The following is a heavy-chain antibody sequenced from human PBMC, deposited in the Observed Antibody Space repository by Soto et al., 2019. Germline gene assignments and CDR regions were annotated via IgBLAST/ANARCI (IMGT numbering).Heavy chain of an antibody. CDR3: AKDPPQWLLDAFDI. CDR1: GFTFTSYA. V-gene: IGHV3-23*01. CDR2: IRATGDSP. Sequence: GGSLRLSCAASGFTFTSYAMTWVRQAPGKGLEWVSGIRATGDSPYYADSVKGRFTISKDNSNNILYLQMNSLRAEDTAVYYCAKDPPQWLLDAFDIWGQGTMVTVSS. J-gene: IGHJ3*02. D-gene: IGHD5-12*01.